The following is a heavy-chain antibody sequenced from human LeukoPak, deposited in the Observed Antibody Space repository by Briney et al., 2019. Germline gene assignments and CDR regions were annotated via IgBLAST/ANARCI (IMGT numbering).Heavy chain of an antibody. CDR2: IYTSGST. J-gene: IGHJ4*02. D-gene: IGHD1-26*01. CDR3: ARGTIQELRANPPDY. Sequence: SETLSLTCTVSGGSISSYYWSWIRQPAGKGLEWIGRIYTSGSTNYNPSLKSRVTMSVDTSKNRFSLKLSSVTAADTAVYYCARGTIQELRANPPDYWGQGTLVTVSS. V-gene: IGHV4-4*07. CDR1: GGSISSYY.